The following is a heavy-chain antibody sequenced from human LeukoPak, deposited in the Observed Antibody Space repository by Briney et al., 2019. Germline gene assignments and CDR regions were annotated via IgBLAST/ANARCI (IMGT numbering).Heavy chain of an antibody. D-gene: IGHD3-3*01. CDR3: ARGGIFGVVIAWFDY. J-gene: IGHJ4*02. CDR2: IHYSGST. CDR1: GGSISSHY. V-gene: IGHV4-59*11. Sequence: SETLSLTCTVSGGSISSHYWTRIRQPPGKGLEWIGYIHYSGSTNYNPSLKSRITISADTSKNQFSLKLSSVTAADTAMYYCARGGIFGVVIAWFDYWGQGTLVTVSS.